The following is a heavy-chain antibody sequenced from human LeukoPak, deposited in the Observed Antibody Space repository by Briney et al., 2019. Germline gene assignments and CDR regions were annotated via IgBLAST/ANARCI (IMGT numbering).Heavy chain of an antibody. CDR3: ARSVGGYDFWSGYYEDAFDI. CDR1: GFTFSSYS. J-gene: IGHJ3*02. Sequence: GGSLRLSCAASGFTFSSYSMNWVRQAPGKGLEWVSVIYSGGSTYYADSAKGRFTISRDNSKNTLYLQMNSLRAEDTAVYYCARSVGGYDFWSGYYEDAFDIWGQGTMVTVSS. D-gene: IGHD3-3*01. CDR2: IYSGGST. V-gene: IGHV3-53*01.